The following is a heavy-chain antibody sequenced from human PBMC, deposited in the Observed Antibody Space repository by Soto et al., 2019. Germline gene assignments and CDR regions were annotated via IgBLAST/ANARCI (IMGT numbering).Heavy chain of an antibody. Sequence: ASVKVSCKASGYTFTSYDINWVRQATGQGLEWMGWMNPNSGNTGYAQKFQGRVTMTRNTSISTAYMELSSLRSEDTAVYYCARVMITSGYYYYYYYMDVWGKGTTVTVS. CDR1: GYTFTSYD. D-gene: IGHD3-16*01. J-gene: IGHJ6*03. CDR3: ARVMITSGYYYYYYYMDV. CDR2: MNPNSGNT. V-gene: IGHV1-8*01.